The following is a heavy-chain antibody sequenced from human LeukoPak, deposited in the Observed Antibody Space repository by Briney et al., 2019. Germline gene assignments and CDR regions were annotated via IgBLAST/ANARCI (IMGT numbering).Heavy chain of an antibody. CDR3: ARDERVVVVPAAAMRRGWFDP. CDR2: ISSSSSYI. Sequence: GVSLRLSCAASGFTFSSYSMNWVRQAPGKGLEWVSSISSSSSYIYYADSVKGRFTISRDNAKNSLYLQMNSLSAEDTAVYYCARDERVVVVPAAAMRRGWFDPWGQGTLVTVSS. D-gene: IGHD2-2*01. V-gene: IGHV3-21*01. CDR1: GFTFSSYS. J-gene: IGHJ5*02.